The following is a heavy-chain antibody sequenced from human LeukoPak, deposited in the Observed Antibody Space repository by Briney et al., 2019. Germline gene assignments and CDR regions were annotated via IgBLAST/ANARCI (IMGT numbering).Heavy chain of an antibody. V-gene: IGHV3-43*02. J-gene: IGHJ6*02. D-gene: IGHD4-17*01. CDR2: ISGDGGST. CDR3: AKDRGYGENYYYYGMDV. CDR1: GFTFDDYA. Sequence: GGSLRLSCAASGFTFDDYAMHWVRQAPGKGLEWVSLISGDGGSTYYADSVKGRFTISRDNSKNSLYLQMNSLRTEDTALYYCAKDRGYGENYYYYGMDVWGQGTTVTASS.